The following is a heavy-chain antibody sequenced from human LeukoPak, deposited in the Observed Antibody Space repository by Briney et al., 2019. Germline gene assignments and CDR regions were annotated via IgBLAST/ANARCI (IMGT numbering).Heavy chain of an antibody. D-gene: IGHD4-23*01. CDR1: GYTFSGYY. V-gene: IGHV1-2*02. CDR2: INPNSGGT. CDR3: ARVYYGGNSRVFDY. J-gene: IGHJ4*02. Sequence: ASVKVSCKASGYTFSGYYIHWVRQAPGQGLEWMGWINPNSGGTNYAQKFQGRGTMTRDTSISTAYMELSRVRSDDTAVYYCARVYYGGNSRVFDYWGQGTLVTVSS.